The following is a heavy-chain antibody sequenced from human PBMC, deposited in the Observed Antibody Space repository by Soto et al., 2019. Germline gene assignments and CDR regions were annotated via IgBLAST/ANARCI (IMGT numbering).Heavy chain of an antibody. J-gene: IGHJ4*02. D-gene: IGHD6-19*01. V-gene: IGHV4-34*01. Sequence: QVQLQQWGAGLLKPSETLSLTCAVYGGSFSGYYWSWIRQPPGKGLEWIGEINHSGSTNYNPSLKSRVTISVDTSKNQFSLKLSSVTAADTAVYYCARPTQWLVRDYFDYWGQGTLVTVSS. CDR1: GGSFSGYY. CDR3: ARPTQWLVRDYFDY. CDR2: INHSGST.